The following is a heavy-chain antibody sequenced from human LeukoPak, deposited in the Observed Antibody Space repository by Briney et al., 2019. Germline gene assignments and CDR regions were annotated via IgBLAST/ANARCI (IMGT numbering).Heavy chain of an antibody. CDR3: ARRIAASITHYYYYYMDV. V-gene: IGHV3-23*01. D-gene: IGHD6-13*01. J-gene: IGHJ6*03. CDR2: ISGSGGST. Sequence: GGSLRLSCAASGFTFSNYAMSWVRQAQGKGLEWVSAISGSGGSTYHADSVKGRFTISRDNSKNTLYLQMNSLRAEDTAVYYWARRIAASITHYYYYYMDVWGKGTTVTVSS. CDR1: GFTFSNYA.